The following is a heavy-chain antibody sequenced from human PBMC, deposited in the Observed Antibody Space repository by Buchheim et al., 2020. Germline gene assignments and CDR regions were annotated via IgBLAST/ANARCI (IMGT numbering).Heavy chain of an antibody. D-gene: IGHD5-12*01. J-gene: IGHJ6*02. CDR1: GFTFSSCG. V-gene: IGHV3-30*18. CDR3: AKDRGYEEGRYYYYYGMDV. CDR2: ISYEGRNK. Sequence: QEQLVESGGGVVQPGRSLRLSCAASGFTFSSCGMHWVRQAPGKGLEWMALISYEGRNKYYADSVKGRFTISRDNSKNTLYLQMNSLRSEDTAVYYCAKDRGYEEGRYYYYYGMDVWGQGTT.